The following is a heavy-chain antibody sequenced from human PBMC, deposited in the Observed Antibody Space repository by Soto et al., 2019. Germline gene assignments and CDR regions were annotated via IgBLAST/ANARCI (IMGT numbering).Heavy chain of an antibody. D-gene: IGHD5-18*01. CDR2: MYHSGST. J-gene: IGHJ6*01. CDR1: GGSISSDAYS. V-gene: IGHV4-30-2*01. Sequence: QLQLQESGSGLVKPSQPLSLTCAVSGGSISSDAYSWSWIRQPPGKGLEWLGFMYHSGSTYYNPSLKSRVTMSVDMSKNQFALNLSSVTAAYTAVYYCAKFTATSRYYYYYGLDVW. CDR3: AKFTATSRYYYYYGLDV.